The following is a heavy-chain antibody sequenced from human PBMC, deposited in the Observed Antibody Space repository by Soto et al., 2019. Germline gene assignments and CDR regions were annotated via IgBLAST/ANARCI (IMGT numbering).Heavy chain of an antibody. V-gene: IGHV3-30*18. Sequence: QVQLVESGGGVVQPGRSLSLSCVVSGFTFTNYGMHWVRQAPGKGLEGVATISYDGSNKYYADSVKGRFTISRDNSKNTVYLQMNSLRDEDTAVYYCAKAERYCNGGACYYAYWGQGALVTVSS. CDR3: AKAERYCNGGACYYAY. CDR1: GFTFTNYG. J-gene: IGHJ4*02. D-gene: IGHD2-15*01. CDR2: ISYDGSNK.